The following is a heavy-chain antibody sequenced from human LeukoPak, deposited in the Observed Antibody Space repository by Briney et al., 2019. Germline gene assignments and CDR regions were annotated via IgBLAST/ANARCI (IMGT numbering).Heavy chain of an antibody. CDR3: ARGLRDEERYYKYYYMDV. CDR2: IHTIET. V-gene: IGHV4-4*09. Sequence: SETLSLTCTISGGSISGYFGTWIRQASGKGLEWIGYIHTIETKYNPSLQSRVSMSIDTSKNRFSLNLRSVTAADTAVYYCARGLRDEERYYKYYYMDVWGKGTTVTVSS. D-gene: IGHD3-22*01. CDR1: GGSISGYF. J-gene: IGHJ6*03.